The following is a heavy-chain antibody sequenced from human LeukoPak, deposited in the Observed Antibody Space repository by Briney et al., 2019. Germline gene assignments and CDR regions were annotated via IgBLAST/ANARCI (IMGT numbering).Heavy chain of an antibody. D-gene: IGHD3-22*01. Sequence: GGSLRLSCAASGFTFDDYGMSWVRQAPGKGLEWVSGINWNGGSTGYADSVKGQFTISRDNAKNSLYLQMNSLRAGDTALYYCARERTYYYDSNPDYFDYWGQGTPVTVSS. CDR3: ARERTYYYDSNPDYFDY. V-gene: IGHV3-20*04. CDR2: INWNGGST. J-gene: IGHJ4*02. CDR1: GFTFDDYG.